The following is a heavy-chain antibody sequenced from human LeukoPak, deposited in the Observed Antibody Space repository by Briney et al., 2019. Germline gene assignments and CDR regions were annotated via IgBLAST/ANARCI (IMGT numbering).Heavy chain of an antibody. J-gene: IGHJ4*02. CDR3: ARGAFGEFRY. V-gene: IGHV4-39*07. Sequence: SETLSLTCTVSGGSISSSSYYWGWIRQPPGKGLEWIGSIYYSGSTYYNPSLKSRVTISVDTSKNQFSLKLSSVTAADTAVYYCARGAFGEFRYWGQGTLVTVSS. CDR2: IYYSGST. CDR1: GGSISSSSYY. D-gene: IGHD3-10*01.